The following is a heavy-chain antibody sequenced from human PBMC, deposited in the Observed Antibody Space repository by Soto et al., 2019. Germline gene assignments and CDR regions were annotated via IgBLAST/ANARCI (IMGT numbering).Heavy chain of an antibody. CDR1: GFTFSSYG. CDR2: ISYDGSNK. V-gene: IGHV3-30*18. J-gene: IGHJ6*03. CDR3: AKVAAAMESNYYYYYMDV. Sequence: QVQLVESGGGMVQPGRSLRLSCAASGFTFSSYGMHWVRQAPGKGLEWVAVISYDGSNKYYADSVKGRFTISRDNSKNTLYLQMNSLRAEDTAVYYCAKVAAAMESNYYYYYMDVWGKGTTVTVSS. D-gene: IGHD2-2*01.